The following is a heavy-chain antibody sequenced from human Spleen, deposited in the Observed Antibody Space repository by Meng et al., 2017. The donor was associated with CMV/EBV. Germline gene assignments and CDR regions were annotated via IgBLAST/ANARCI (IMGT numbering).Heavy chain of an antibody. J-gene: IGHJ6*02. V-gene: IGHV3-30*02. Sequence: GESLKISCAASGFTFSSYAMHWVRQAPGKGLEWVANIRFDGTNKYRADSVKGRFTISRDNSKNTLYLQMNSLRAEDTAVYYCAKRGDSSGTYAMDVWGQGTTVTVSS. CDR3: AKRGDSSGTYAMDV. CDR1: GFTFSSYA. D-gene: IGHD3-22*01. CDR2: IRFDGTNK.